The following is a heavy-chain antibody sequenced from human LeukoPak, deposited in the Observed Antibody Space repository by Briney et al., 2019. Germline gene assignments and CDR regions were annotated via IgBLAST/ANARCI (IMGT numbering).Heavy chain of an antibody. CDR1: GFTFDDYG. J-gene: IGHJ4*02. D-gene: IGHD6-13*01. V-gene: IGHV3-20*04. Sequence: GGSLRRSCAASGFTFDDYGMSWVRQAPGKGLEWVSGINWNGGSTGYADSVKGRFSISRDNAKNPLYLQMNSLRAEDTAVYYCAKKEIAEAFDYWGQGTLVTVSS. CDR3: AKKEIAEAFDY. CDR2: INWNGGST.